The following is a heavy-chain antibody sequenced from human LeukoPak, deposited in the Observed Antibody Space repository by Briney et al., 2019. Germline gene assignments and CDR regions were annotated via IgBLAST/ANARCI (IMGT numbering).Heavy chain of an antibody. Sequence: GGSLRLSCAASGFTFSDYYMSWIRQAPGKGLEWISYITSSGSTTYYADSVKGRFTISRDNSKNSLYLQMNSLRAEDTAVYYCVRDATVAGLGYWGQGTLVTVSS. CDR3: VRDATVAGLGY. J-gene: IGHJ4*02. V-gene: IGHV3-11*01. CDR2: ITSSGSTT. CDR1: GFTFSDYY. D-gene: IGHD6-19*01.